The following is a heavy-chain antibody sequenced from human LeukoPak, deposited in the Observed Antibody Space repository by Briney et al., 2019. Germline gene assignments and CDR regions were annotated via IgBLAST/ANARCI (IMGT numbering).Heavy chain of an antibody. J-gene: IGHJ4*02. D-gene: IGHD4-17*01. Sequence: GESLKISCKGFGYNFNTYWVAWVRHMPGKGLEWMGIIFPGDSDTRYRPSFQGQVTISADKSISTAFLQWNSLKASDSAMYYCATGASKVTTDFANYWGQGTQVAVSS. V-gene: IGHV5-51*01. CDR2: IFPGDSDT. CDR3: ATGASKVTTDFANY. CDR1: GYNFNTYW.